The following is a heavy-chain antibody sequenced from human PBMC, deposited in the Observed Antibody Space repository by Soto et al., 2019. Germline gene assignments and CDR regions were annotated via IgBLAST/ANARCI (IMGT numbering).Heavy chain of an antibody. D-gene: IGHD2-21*02. CDR3: ARDHDGSVVTPFDPNWFDP. J-gene: IGHJ5*02. CDR1: GDSVSSNSAA. Sequence: SQTLSLTCAISGDSVSSNSAAWNWIRQSPSRGLEWLGRTYYRSKWYNDYAVSVKSRITINPDTSKNQFSLQLNSVTPEDTAVYYCARDHDGSVVTPFDPNWFDPWGQGTMVTVSS. V-gene: IGHV6-1*01. CDR2: TYYRSKWYN.